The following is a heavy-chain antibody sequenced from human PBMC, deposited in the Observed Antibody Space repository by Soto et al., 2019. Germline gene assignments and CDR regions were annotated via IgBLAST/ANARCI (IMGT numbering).Heavy chain of an antibody. J-gene: IGHJ6*03. D-gene: IGHD6-13*01. Sequence: GGSLRLSCAASGFTFSSYAMSWVRQAPGKGLEWVSAISGSGGSTYYADSVKGRFTISRDNSKNTLYLQMNSLRAEDTAVYYCAKDVAAGTVNYYYYMDVWGKGTTVTVSS. CDR3: AKDVAAGTVNYYYYMDV. CDR2: ISGSGGST. CDR1: GFTFSSYA. V-gene: IGHV3-23*01.